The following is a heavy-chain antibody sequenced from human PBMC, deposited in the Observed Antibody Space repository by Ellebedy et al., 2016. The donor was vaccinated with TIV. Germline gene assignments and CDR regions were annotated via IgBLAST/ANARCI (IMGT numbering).Heavy chain of an antibody. J-gene: IGHJ6*02. CDR3: ARDGHYFAMDV. CDR1: GFTYNTFW. V-gene: IGHV3-7*03. Sequence: GGSLRLSXVASGFTYNTFWMSWVRQAPGKGLEWVANIKKDGSATFYVDSVKGRFTISRDNARNLLYLQMNSLRAEDTAVSYCARDGHYFAMDVWGQGTTVAVSS. CDR2: IKKDGSAT.